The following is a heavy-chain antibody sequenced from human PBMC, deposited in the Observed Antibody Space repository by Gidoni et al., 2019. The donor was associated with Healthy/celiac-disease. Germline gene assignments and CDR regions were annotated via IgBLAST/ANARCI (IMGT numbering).Heavy chain of an antibody. CDR2: INHSGST. J-gene: IGHJ6*02. CDR1: GGSFSGYY. Sequence: QVQLQQWGAGLLKPSETLSLTCAVYGGSFSGYYWSWIRQPPGKGLGWIGEINHSGSTNYNPSLKSRVTISVDTSKNQFSLKLSSVTAADTAVYYCARVPPYYYYGMDVWGQGTTVTVSS. V-gene: IGHV4-34*01. CDR3: ARVPPYYYYGMDV.